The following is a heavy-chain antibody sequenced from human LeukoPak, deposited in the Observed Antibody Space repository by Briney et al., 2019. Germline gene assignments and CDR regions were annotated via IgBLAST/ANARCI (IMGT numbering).Heavy chain of an antibody. J-gene: IGHJ4*02. CDR3: AKMYASGWYGEN. V-gene: IGHV3-23*01. CDR2: ISSRDIGK. CDR1: GFTFSTYA. Sequence: QPGGSLRLSCAASGFTFSTYAMSWVRQAPGKGLEWVSGISSRDIGKYYADSVKGRFTISRDNSKSTLYLQMNSLRAEDTAVYYCAKMYASGWYGENWGQGTLVTVSS. D-gene: IGHD6-19*01.